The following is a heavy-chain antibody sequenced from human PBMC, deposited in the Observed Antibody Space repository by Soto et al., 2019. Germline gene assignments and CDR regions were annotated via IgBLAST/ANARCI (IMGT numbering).Heavy chain of an antibody. V-gene: IGHV3-7*03. CDR2: IKQDGSEK. Sequence: EVQLVESGGGLVQPGGSLRLSCAASGFTFSSYWMSCVRQAPGKGLEWVANIKQDGSEKYYVDSVKGRFTISRDNAKNSLYRQMNSLRAEDTAVYYCARDHPILPIQLCLPVCDYWGQGTLVTVSS. CDR3: ARDHPILPIQLCLPVCDY. J-gene: IGHJ4*02. D-gene: IGHD5-18*01. CDR1: GFTFSSYW.